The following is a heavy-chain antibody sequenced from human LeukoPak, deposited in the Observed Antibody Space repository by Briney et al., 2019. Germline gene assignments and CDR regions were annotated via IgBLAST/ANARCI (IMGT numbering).Heavy chain of an antibody. D-gene: IGHD3-22*01. J-gene: IGHJ4*02. V-gene: IGHV3-9*01. CDR3: AKLSYYDSSGYYSN. CDR2: ISWNSGSI. Sequence: GRPLRLSCAASGFTFDDYAMHWVRQAPGKGLEWVSGISWNSGSIGYADSMKGRFTISRDNAKNSLYLQMNSLRAEDTALYYCAKLSYYDSSGYYSNWGQGTLVTVSS. CDR1: GFTFDDYA.